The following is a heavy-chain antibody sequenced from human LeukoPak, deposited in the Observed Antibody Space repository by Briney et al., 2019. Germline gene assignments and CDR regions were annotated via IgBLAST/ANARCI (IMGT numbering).Heavy chain of an antibody. V-gene: IGHV4-34*01. CDR3: ARVRRYYYGSGSYYNAHYFDY. J-gene: IGHJ4*02. CDR2: INHIGST. Sequence: KPSETLSLTCAVYGGSFSVYYWSWIRQPPGKGLEWIGEINHIGSTNYNPSLKSRVTISVDTSKNQFSLKLSSVTAADTAVYYCARVRRYYYGSGSYYNAHYFDYWGQGTLVTVSS. D-gene: IGHD3-10*01. CDR1: GGSFSVYY.